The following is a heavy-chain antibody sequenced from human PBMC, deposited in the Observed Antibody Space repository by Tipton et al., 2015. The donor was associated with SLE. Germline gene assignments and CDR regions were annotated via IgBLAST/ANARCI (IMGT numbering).Heavy chain of an antibody. V-gene: IGHV3-66*02. J-gene: IGHJ4*02. D-gene: IGHD2-15*01. CDR3: ARDVGLAPTYFQDSDGLTN. CDR2: IRTDGNT. Sequence: GSLRLSCAASGLIVSHNYITWVRRAPGKGLEWVSVIRTDGNTYYADSVKGRFSISRDDSKNTVYLQMNSLRAEDTAVYYCARDVGLAPTYFQDSDGLTNWGQGTQVTVSS. CDR1: GLIVSHNY.